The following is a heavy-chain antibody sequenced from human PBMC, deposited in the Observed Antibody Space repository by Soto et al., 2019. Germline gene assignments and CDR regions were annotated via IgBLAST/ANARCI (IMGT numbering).Heavy chain of an antibody. CDR3: QYCSSTSCYLMDG. V-gene: IGHV1-69*02. D-gene: IGHD2-2*01. CDR1: GGTFSSYT. CDR2: IIPILGIA. J-gene: IGHJ6*03. Sequence: SVKVSFKASGGTFSSYTISWVRQAPGQGLEWMGRIIPILGIANYAQKFQGRVTITADKSTSTAYMELSSLRSEDTAVYYGQYCSSTSCYLMDGWGKGTTVTFSS.